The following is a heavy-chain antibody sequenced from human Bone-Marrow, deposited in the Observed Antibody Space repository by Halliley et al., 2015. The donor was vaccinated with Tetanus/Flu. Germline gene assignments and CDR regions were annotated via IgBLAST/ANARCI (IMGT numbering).Heavy chain of an antibody. CDR3: ARVDWFSRSSSGWFDP. J-gene: IGHJ5*02. CDR2: LYYTGSA. V-gene: IGHV4-59*01. Sequence: TLSPTCTVSGGSMNSYYWSWIRQSPGKGLEWIGSLYYTGSADYNPSLKSRVAISGDTSKNQFSLRLNSVTAADTAVYYCARVDWFSRSSSGWFDPWGQGTRVTVSS. CDR1: GGSMNSYY. D-gene: IGHD6-6*01.